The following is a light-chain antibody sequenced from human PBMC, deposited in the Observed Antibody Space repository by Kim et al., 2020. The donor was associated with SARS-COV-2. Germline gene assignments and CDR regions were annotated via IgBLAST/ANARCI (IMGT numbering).Light chain of an antibody. J-gene: IGLJ3*02. V-gene: IGLV3-19*01. CDR2: GKN. CDR1: SLRSHY. CDR3: NCRDNNHWV. Sequence: SSELTQDPTVSVALGQTVRITCQGDSLRSHYASWYHQKPGQAPVLVIYGKNNRPSGIPDRFSGSTSGNTASLTITGAQAEDEADYYCNCRDNNHWVFGAGTQLTVL.